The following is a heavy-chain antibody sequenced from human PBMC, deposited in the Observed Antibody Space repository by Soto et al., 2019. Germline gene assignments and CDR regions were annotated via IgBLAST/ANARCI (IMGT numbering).Heavy chain of an antibody. CDR1: GFTFSSYS. V-gene: IGHV3-21*01. CDR3: AREGINNYNEYYFDS. J-gene: IGHJ4*02. Sequence: PGGSLRLSCAASGFTFSSYSMNWVRQAPGKGLEWVSSISGSGNYTHYADFLRGRFTISRDNAKTSLYLQMNSLRAEDTAVYYCAREGINNYNEYYFDSWGQGIVVTVSS. D-gene: IGHD4-4*01. CDR2: ISGSGNYT.